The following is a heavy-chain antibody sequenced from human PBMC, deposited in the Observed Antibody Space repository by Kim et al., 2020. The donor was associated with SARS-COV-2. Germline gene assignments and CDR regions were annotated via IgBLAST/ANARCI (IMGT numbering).Heavy chain of an antibody. CDR2: INSDGSRT. J-gene: IGHJ3*02. D-gene: IGHD3-22*01. CDR3: ARVLYYDSSGYFI. Sequence: GGSLRLSCAASGVTISSQWMHWVRQAPGKGLVWVSGINSDGSRTSYADSVKGRFTISRDNAKKTLYLQMNSLRAEDTAVYYCARVLYYDSSGYFIWGQGTKVTVSS. V-gene: IGHV3-74*01. CDR1: GVTISSQW.